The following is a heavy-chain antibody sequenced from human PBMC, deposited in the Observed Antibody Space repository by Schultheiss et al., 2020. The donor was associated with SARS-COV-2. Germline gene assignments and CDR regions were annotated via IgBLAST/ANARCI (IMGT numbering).Heavy chain of an antibody. CDR3: AKDHSGIAAAGTYDY. CDR2: ISSSSSYI. D-gene: IGHD6-13*01. V-gene: IGHV3-21*04. J-gene: IGHJ4*02. CDR1: GFTFSSYS. Sequence: GGSLRLSCAASGFTFSSYSMNWVRQAPGKGLEWVSSISSSSSYIYYADSVKGRFTISRHNAKNSLYLQMNSLRAEDTAVYYCAKDHSGIAAAGTYDYWGQGTLVTVSS.